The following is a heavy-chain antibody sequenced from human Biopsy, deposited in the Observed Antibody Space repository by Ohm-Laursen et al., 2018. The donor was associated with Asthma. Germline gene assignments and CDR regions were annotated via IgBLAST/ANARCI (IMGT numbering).Heavy chain of an antibody. CDR1: EFPFSSYA. CDR3: AKDKVGAANSYQYGMDV. CDR2: ISGNGDNT. Sequence: SLRLSCTAPEFPFSSYAMNWVRQAPGKGLEWVSSISGNGDNTHYSDSVQGRFIISRDNPKNTLYLQMNSLRVEDTAIYFCAKDKVGAANSYQYGMDVWGQGTTVTVSS. V-gene: IGHV3-23*01. J-gene: IGHJ6*02. D-gene: IGHD1-26*01.